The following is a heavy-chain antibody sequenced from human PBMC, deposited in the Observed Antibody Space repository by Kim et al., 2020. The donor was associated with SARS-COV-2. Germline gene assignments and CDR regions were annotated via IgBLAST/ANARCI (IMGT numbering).Heavy chain of an antibody. Sequence: GGSRRLSCAASGFTFNNAWMSWVRQAPGKGLEWVGRIKSETDGGTTDYGAPVKGRFTISRDDSKNTVYLQMTNLKTEDAAVYYCNIVVDRGLDYWGQGAL. CDR1: GFTFNNAW. D-gene: IGHD2-15*01. CDR3: NIVVDRGLDY. J-gene: IGHJ4*02. V-gene: IGHV3-15*01. CDR2: IKSETDGGTT.